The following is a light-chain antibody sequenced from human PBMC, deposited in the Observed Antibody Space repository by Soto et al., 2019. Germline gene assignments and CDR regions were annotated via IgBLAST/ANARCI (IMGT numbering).Light chain of an antibody. Sequence: EIVMTQSPATLSVSPGERATLSCRASQSVSSNLAWYQQKPGQAPRLLIYCASTRATGIPARFSGSGSGTEFTLTISSLQSEDFAVYYCQQYNNWPPRGTFGPGTKVEIK. CDR2: CAS. CDR3: QQYNNWPPRGT. J-gene: IGKJ1*01. CDR1: QSVSSN. V-gene: IGKV3-15*01.